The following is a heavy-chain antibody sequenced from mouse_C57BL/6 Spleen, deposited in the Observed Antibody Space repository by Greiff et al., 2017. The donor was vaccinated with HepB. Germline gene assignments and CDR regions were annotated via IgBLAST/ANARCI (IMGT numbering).Heavy chain of an antibody. CDR3: ARTWGYDYLYAMDY. CDR2: INPSTGGT. J-gene: IGHJ4*01. D-gene: IGHD2-4*01. CDR1: GYSFTGYY. Sequence: EVKLQESGPELVKPGASVKISCKASGYSFTGYYMNWVKQSPEKSLEWIGEINPSTGGTTYNQKFKAKATLTVDKSSSTAYMQLKSLTSEDSAVYYCARTWGYDYLYAMDYWGQGTSVTVSS. V-gene: IGHV1-42*01.